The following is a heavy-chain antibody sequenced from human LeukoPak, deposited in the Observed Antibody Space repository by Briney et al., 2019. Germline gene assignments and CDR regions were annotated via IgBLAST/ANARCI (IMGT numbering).Heavy chain of an antibody. CDR3: ARHSSSWFDY. CDR2: IYYSGST. D-gene: IGHD6-13*01. Sequence: ASETLSLTCTVSGYSISSGYYWGWIRQPPGKGLEWIGSIYYSGSTYYNPSLKSRVTISVDTSKNQFSLKLSSVTAADTAVYYCARHSSSWFDYWGQGTLVTVSS. V-gene: IGHV4-38-2*02. CDR1: GYSISSGYY. J-gene: IGHJ4*02.